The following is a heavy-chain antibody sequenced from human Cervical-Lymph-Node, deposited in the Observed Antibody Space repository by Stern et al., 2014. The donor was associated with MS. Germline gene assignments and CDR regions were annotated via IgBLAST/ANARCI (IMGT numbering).Heavy chain of an antibody. CDR2: VIPFVGTS. J-gene: IGHJ5*02. Sequence: QMQLVQSGAEVKKPGSSVKISCKSSGGISWVRQAPGQGLEWMGGVIPFVGTSNYAQKFKGRVTIPADTTTTTASGEVRSLKTEDTAVYYCARGGGDNWFDPWGQGTLVTVSS. CDR3: ARGGGDNWFDP. V-gene: IGHV1-69*06. CDR1: GG. D-gene: IGHD3-16*01.